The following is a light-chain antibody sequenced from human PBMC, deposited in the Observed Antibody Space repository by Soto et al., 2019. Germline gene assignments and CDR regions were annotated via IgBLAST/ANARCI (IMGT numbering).Light chain of an antibody. CDR2: AAS. CDR3: QQYYSYPYT. CDR1: QGISSY. V-gene: IGKV1-8*01. Sequence: AIRMTQSPSSLSASTGDRVTITCRASQGISSYLAWHQQKPGKAPKLLIYAASTLQSGVPSRFSGSGSGTDFTLTISCLQSEDFATYYCQQYYSYPYTFGQGTKVDI. J-gene: IGKJ2*01.